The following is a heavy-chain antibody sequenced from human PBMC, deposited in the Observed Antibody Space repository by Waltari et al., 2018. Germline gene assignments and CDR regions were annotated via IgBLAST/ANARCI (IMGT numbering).Heavy chain of an antibody. CDR1: GFTFSSSG. CDR2: ISYDGSNK. J-gene: IGHJ4*02. D-gene: IGHD6-6*01. Sequence: QVQLVEAGGGVVQPGRSLRLSGAASGFTFSSSGIHWVRQAPGKGLEWVAVISYDGSNKYYADSVKGRFTISRDNSKNTLYLQMNSLRAEDTAVYYCAKVRAARRSGDYWGQGTLVTVSS. CDR3: AKVRAARRSGDY. V-gene: IGHV3-30*18.